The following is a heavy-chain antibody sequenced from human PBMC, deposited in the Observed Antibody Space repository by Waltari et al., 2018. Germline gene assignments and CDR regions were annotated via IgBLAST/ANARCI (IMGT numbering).Heavy chain of an antibody. J-gene: IGHJ3*02. Sequence: EVLLVESGGGLVQTGGSLRLSCAASRFTFSNYWWNWVRQAPGKGLEWVANINQDGSEEYYVDSVKGRFTISRDNAKNSLYLEMKTLRAEDTAIYYCARTGARWLQFAAFDIWGQGTMVTVSS. CDR3: ARTGARWLQFAAFDI. D-gene: IGHD5-12*01. CDR1: RFTFSNYW. V-gene: IGHV3-7*01. CDR2: INQDGSEE.